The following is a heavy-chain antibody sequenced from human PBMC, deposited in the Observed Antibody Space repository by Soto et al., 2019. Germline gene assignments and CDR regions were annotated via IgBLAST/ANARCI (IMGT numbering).Heavy chain of an antibody. V-gene: IGHV3-23*01. D-gene: IGHD3-22*01. CDR1: GVTFSSYA. J-gene: IGHJ4*02. CDR2: ISGGGGST. Sequence: EVQLLESGGGLVQPGGSLRLSCAASGVTFSSYAMSWVRQAPGKGLEWVSGISGGGGSTYFADSVKGRFTISRDNSKNTLYLQMNSLSAEDTAVYFCAKGSVVTYLGYWGQGTLVTVSS. CDR3: AKGSVVTYLGY.